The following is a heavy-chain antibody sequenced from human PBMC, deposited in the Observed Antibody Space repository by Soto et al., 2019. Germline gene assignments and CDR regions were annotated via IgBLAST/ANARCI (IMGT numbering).Heavy chain of an antibody. Sequence: EVQLVESGGGLVQPGGSLRLSCVVSGFTVSSNYMSWVRQAPGKGLEWVSFIYSDGSTYYADSVKGRFTLSRLSSKNTLYLQMNSLRAEDTALYYCARVDRRGYSGYEPPPYYYYGMDLWGQGTTVTVSS. J-gene: IGHJ6*02. CDR3: ARVDRRGYSGYEPPPYYYYGMDL. CDR2: IYSDGST. V-gene: IGHV3-53*04. D-gene: IGHD5-12*01. CDR1: GFTVSSNY.